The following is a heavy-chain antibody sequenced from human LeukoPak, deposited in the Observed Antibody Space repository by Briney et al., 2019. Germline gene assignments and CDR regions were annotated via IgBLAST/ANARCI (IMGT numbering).Heavy chain of an antibody. D-gene: IGHD1-14*01. CDR1: GGSISSSSYY. CDR2: IYYSGST. Sequence: SETLSLTCTVSGGSISSSSYYWGWIRQPPGKGLEWIGSIYYSGSTYYNPSLKRRVTISVDTSKNQFSLKLSSVTAADTAVYYCARDSPEDGMDVWGQGTTVSVSS. V-gene: IGHV4-39*02. J-gene: IGHJ6*02. CDR3: ARDSPEDGMDV.